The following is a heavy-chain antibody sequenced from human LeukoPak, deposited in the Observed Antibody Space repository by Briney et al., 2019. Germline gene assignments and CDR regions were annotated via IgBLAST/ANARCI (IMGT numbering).Heavy chain of an antibody. CDR1: GFTFSNYA. Sequence: PGGSLRLSCAASGFTFSNYAMSWVRQAPGKGLEWVSVISGSGGSTNFADSVKGRFTSSRDNSKNTLYLQMHSLRVEDTAVYHCAQGRLGYSYGAFDHWGQGTLVTVSS. CDR2: ISGSGGST. J-gene: IGHJ4*02. CDR3: AQGRLGYSYGAFDH. V-gene: IGHV3-23*01. D-gene: IGHD5-18*01.